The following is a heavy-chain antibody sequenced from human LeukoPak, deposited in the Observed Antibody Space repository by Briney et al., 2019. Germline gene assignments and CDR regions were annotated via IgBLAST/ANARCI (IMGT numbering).Heavy chain of an antibody. J-gene: IGHJ4*02. V-gene: IGHV1-69*05. CDR2: IIPIFGTA. CDR3: ASGVFYGSGSYGVDY. CDR1: GGTFISYA. D-gene: IGHD3-10*01. Sequence: SVKVSFKSSGGTFISYAISWVRQAPGQGLEWMGGIIPIFGTANYAQKFQGRVTITTDESTSTAYMELSSLRSEDTAVYYCASGVFYGSGSYGVDYWGQGTLVTVSS.